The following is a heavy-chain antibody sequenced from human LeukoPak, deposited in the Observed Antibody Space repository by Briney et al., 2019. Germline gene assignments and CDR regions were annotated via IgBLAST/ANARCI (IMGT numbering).Heavy chain of an antibody. CDR1: GGTFSSYG. V-gene: IGHV1-69*01. Sequence: SVKVPCKASGGTFSSYGINWVRQAPGQGLEWMGGIIPIFGTANYAQKFQGRVTITADESTSTAYMEVSSLRSEDTAVYYCARGYDILTGPPEINWSDPWGQGTLVTVSS. D-gene: IGHD3-9*01. CDR3: ARGYDILTGPPEINWSDP. CDR2: IIPIFGTA. J-gene: IGHJ5*02.